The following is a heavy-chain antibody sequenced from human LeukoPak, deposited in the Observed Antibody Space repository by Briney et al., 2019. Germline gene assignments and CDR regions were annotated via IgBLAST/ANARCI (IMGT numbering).Heavy chain of an antibody. Sequence: PGGSLRLSCAASGFTFSSYAMSWVRQAPGKGLEWVSVISGSGGSTYYADSVQGRFTISRDNSKNTLYLEMNSLRAEDTAVYYCARSSSWYTNWFDPWGQGTLVTVSS. J-gene: IGHJ5*02. CDR1: GFTFSSYA. CDR2: ISGSGGST. D-gene: IGHD6-13*01. CDR3: ARSSSWYTNWFDP. V-gene: IGHV3-23*01.